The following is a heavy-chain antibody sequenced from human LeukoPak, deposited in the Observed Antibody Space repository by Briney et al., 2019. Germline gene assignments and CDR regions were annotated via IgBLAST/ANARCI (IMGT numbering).Heavy chain of an antibody. CDR1: GCTFTGYY. V-gene: IGHV1-2*02. D-gene: IGHD6-13*01. CDR3: ARNEPGYSSSWYHFDI. CDR2: INPNSGGT. J-gene: IGHJ3*02. Sequence: ASVKVSCKASGCTFTGYYMHWVRQAPGQGLEWMGWINPNSGGTSYAQKFQGRVTMTRDMSTSTVYMELSSLRSEDTAVYYCARNEPGYSSSWYHFDIWGQGTMVTVSS.